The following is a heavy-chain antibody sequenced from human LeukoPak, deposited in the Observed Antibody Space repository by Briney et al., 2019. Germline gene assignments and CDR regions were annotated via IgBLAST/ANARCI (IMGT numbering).Heavy chain of an antibody. D-gene: IGHD6-19*01. CDR2: IYTSGST. Sequence: PSETLSLTCTVSGGSISSYYWSWIRQPAGKGLEWIGRIYTSGSTNYNPSLNSRVTMSVDTSKNQFSLKLSSVTAADTAVYYCARDVQIAVAYNPVYYYYMDVWGKGTTVTVSS. V-gene: IGHV4-4*07. CDR1: GGSISSYY. CDR3: ARDVQIAVAYNPVYYYYMDV. J-gene: IGHJ6*03.